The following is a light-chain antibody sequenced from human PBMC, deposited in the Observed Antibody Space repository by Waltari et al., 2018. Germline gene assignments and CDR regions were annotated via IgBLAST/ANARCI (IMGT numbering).Light chain of an antibody. CDR2: DGS. CDR1: SSDVGSYNL. Sequence: QSALTQPASVSGLPGQSITISCTGTSSDVGSYNLVSWYQQYPGKAPKLMIYDGSNPPSVASHSPSGSKSGNTASLTLPGLQAEDEADYYCCSYADSSTLVFGGGTKLTVL. V-gene: IGLV2-23*01. CDR3: CSYADSSTLV. J-gene: IGLJ3*02.